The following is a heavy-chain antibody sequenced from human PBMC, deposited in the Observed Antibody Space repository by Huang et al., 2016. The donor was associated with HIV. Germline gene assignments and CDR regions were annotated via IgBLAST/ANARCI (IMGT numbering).Heavy chain of an antibody. CDR2: MNPNSGDT. CDR1: GYTFTNYD. V-gene: IGHV1-8*01. CDR3: ARGGLLWFGELST. Sequence: QVQLVQSGAEVKKPGASVTVSCKASGYTFTNYDINWVRQATGQGLEWGGWMNPNSGDTGFAQKFQGRVTMTRNSSISTAYMELSSLRSEDTAVYYCARGGLLWFGELSTWGQGTLVTVSS. D-gene: IGHD3-10*01. J-gene: IGHJ5*02.